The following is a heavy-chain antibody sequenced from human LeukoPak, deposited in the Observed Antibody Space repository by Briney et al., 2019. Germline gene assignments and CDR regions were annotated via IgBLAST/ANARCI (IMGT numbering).Heavy chain of an antibody. Sequence: GGSLRPSCAASGFPFTNNYMSWVRQAPGKGLEWVSVINIGGSVYYADSVKGRFTISRDNSNSTLYLQMNSLRVEDTALYYCARVRRQVGSRWFDSWGQGTLVTVSS. D-gene: IGHD1-26*01. CDR3: ARVRRQVGSRWFDS. CDR1: GFPFTNNY. CDR2: INIGGSV. V-gene: IGHV3-53*01. J-gene: IGHJ5*01.